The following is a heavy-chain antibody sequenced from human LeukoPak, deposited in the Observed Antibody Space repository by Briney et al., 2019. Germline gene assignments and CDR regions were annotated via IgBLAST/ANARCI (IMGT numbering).Heavy chain of an antibody. CDR1: GYRFTNDW. D-gene: IGHD3-16*01. J-gene: IGHJ4*02. CDR3: ARGGTLDY. CDR2: IYPSDSDT. Sequence: GESLKISCQVSGYRFTNDWIGWVRQMPGKGLEWMGIIYPSDSDTRYSPSFQGQVTISADKSISTAFLQWSSLRASDTAMYYCARGGTLDYSGQGTLVTVSS. V-gene: IGHV5-51*01.